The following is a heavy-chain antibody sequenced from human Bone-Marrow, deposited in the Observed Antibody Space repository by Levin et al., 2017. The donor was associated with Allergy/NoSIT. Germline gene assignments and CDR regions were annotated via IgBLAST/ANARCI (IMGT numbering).Heavy chain of an antibody. V-gene: IGHV1-3*01. D-gene: IGHD5-12*01. CDR2: IIPGNVNT. CDR1: GYTFSANA. Sequence: ASVKVSCKASGYTFSANAIHWVRQVPGQRLEWMGWIIPGNVNTKYSKKLQGRVSITMDTSARAVYMELSSLISEDTAIYYCARGDSGHVPFVDNWGQGTLVTASS. CDR3: ARGDSGHVPFVDN. J-gene: IGHJ4*02.